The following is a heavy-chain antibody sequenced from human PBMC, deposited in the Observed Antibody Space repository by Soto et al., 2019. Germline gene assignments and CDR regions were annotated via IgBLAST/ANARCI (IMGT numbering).Heavy chain of an antibody. D-gene: IGHD3-3*01. CDR3: ARGPRRFGWSGYSSGYWDY. CDR1: GGSISSSNW. Sequence: PSETLSLTCAVSGGSISSSNWWSWVRQPPGKGLEWIGEIYHSGSTNYNPSLKSRVTISVDKSKNQFSLKLSSVTAAGTAVYYCARGPRRFGWSGYSSGYWDYRGQGTLVTVS. J-gene: IGHJ4*02. V-gene: IGHV4-4*02. CDR2: IYHSGST.